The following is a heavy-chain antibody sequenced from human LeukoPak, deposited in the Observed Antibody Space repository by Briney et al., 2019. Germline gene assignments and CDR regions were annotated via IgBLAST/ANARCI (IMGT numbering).Heavy chain of an antibody. Sequence: GRSLRLSCAASGFTFSSYGMHWVRQAPGKGLEWVAVIWYDGSNKYYADSVKGRFTISRDNAKNSLYLQMNSLRAEDTAVYYCASCYDILTGYPYYWGQGTLVTVSS. CDR1: GFTFSSYG. CDR2: IWYDGSNK. V-gene: IGHV3-33*03. J-gene: IGHJ4*02. CDR3: ASCYDILTGYPYY. D-gene: IGHD3-9*01.